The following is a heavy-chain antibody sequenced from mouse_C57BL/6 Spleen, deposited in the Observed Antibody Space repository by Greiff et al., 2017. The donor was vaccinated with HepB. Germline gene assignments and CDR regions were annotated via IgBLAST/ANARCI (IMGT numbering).Heavy chain of an antibody. D-gene: IGHD2-4*01. CDR2: ISYDGSN. CDR1: GYSITSGYY. J-gene: IGHJ2*01. CDR3: ARIYYEVY. Sequence: EVKLLESGPGLVKPSQSLSLTCSVTGYSITSGYYWNWIRQFPGNKLEWMGYISYDGSNNYNPSLKNRISITRDPSKNQFFLKLNSVTTEDTATYYCARIYYEVYWGQGTTLTVSS. V-gene: IGHV3-6*01.